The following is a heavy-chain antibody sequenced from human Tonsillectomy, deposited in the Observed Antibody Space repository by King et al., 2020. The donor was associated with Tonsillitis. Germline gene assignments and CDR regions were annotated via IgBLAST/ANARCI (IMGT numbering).Heavy chain of an antibody. V-gene: IGHV3-11*01. CDR2: IGNGVDTI. D-gene: IGHD3-22*01. CDR1: GFTFSDYY. J-gene: IGHJ3*02. Sequence: VQLVESGGGLVKPGGSLRLSCAASGFTFSDYYMSWIRQAPGKGLEWVSHIGNGVDTISYADSVKGRFHISRDNSKNSLYLQMISLRAEDTAVYYCATHRRAYYDASSYYDAFDIWGQGTMVTVSS. CDR3: ATHRRAYYDASSYYDAFDI.